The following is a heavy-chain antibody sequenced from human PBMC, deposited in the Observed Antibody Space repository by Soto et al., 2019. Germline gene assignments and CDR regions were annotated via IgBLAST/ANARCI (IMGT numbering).Heavy chain of an antibody. J-gene: IGHJ6*03. D-gene: IGHD3-10*01. V-gene: IGHV4-34*01. CDR2: INHSGST. Sequence: SETLSLTCAVYGGSFSGYYWSWIRQPPGKGLEWIGEINHSGSTNYNPSLKSRVTISVDTSKNQFSLKLSSVTAADTAVYYCARELLWFGELWGYYMDVWGKGTTVTVSS. CDR1: GGSFSGYY. CDR3: ARELLWFGELWGYYMDV.